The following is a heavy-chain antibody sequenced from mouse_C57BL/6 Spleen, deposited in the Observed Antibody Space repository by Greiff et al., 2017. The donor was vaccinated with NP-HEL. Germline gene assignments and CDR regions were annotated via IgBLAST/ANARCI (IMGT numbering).Heavy chain of an antibody. CDR1: GFNIKDDY. CDR2: IDPENGDT. CDR3: TTLDSSGLFDY. J-gene: IGHJ2*01. Sequence: EVQLVESGAELVRPGASVKLSCTASGFNIKDDYMHWVKQRPEQGLEWIGWIDPENGDTEYASKFQGKATITADTSSNTAYLQLSSLTSEDTAVYYCTTLDSSGLFDYWGQGTTLTVSS. V-gene: IGHV14-4*01. D-gene: IGHD3-2*02.